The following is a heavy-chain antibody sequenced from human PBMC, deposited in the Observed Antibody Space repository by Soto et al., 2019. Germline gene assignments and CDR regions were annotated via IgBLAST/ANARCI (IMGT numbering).Heavy chain of an antibody. Sequence: SETLSLTCTGSGGSISSYYWSWIRQPPGKGLEWIGYIYYSGSTNYNPSLKSRVTISVDTSKNQFSLKLSSVTAADTAVYYCARGGTPIDYWGQGTLVTVSS. CDR2: IYYSGST. CDR3: ARGGTPIDY. D-gene: IGHD3-16*01. J-gene: IGHJ4*02. V-gene: IGHV4-59*12. CDR1: GGSISSYY.